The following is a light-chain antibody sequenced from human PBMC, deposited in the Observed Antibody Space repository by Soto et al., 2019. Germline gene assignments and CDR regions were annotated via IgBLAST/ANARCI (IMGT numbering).Light chain of an antibody. J-gene: IGLJ2*01. V-gene: IGLV1-47*01. CDR2: RND. CDR1: SSNIGSNF. CDR3: AVWDDSLNGSVA. Sequence: QAVVTQAPSASGTPGQRVTISCSGSSSNIGSNFVYWYQKFPGTAPKVLIYRNDQRPSGVPDRFSGSKSGTSASLAISGLRSEDEADYYCAVWDDSLNGSVAFGGGTKVTVL.